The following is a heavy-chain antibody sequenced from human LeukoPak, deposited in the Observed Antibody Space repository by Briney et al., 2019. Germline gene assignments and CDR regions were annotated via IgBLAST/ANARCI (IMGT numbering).Heavy chain of an antibody. J-gene: IGHJ4*02. CDR1: GFTFSSYS. D-gene: IGHD6-6*01. CDR3: ASPSGVHSSSGLDY. V-gene: IGHV3-21*01. Sequence: GGSLRLSCAASGFTFSSYSINWVRQAPGKGLEWVSSISSSSSYIYYADSVKGRFTISRDNAKNSLYLQMNSLRAEDTAVYYCASPSGVHSSSGLDYWGQGTLVTVSS. CDR2: ISSSSSYI.